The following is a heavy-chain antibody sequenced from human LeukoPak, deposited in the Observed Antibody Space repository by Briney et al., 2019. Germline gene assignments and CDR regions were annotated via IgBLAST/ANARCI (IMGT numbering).Heavy chain of an antibody. D-gene: IGHD3-9*01. CDR1: GFTFSTYS. J-gene: IGHJ4*02. V-gene: IGHV3-49*04. CDR2: IRSKAYGGTT. CDR3: TRELASYFDWLLLGYYFDY. Sequence: GGSLRLSCAASGFTFSTYSMNWVRQAPGKGLEWVGFIRSKAYGGTTEYAASVKGRFTISRDDSKSIAYLQMNSLKTEDTAVYYCTRELASYFDWLLLGYYFDYWGQGTLVTVSS.